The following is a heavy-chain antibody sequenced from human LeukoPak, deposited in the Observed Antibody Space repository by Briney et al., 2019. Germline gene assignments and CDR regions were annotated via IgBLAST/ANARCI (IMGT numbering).Heavy chain of an antibody. CDR3: ARHSSSWYVGVYFDY. J-gene: IGHJ4*02. D-gene: IGHD6-13*01. CDR1: GGSISSGGYS. Sequence: SQTLSLTCAVSGGSISSGGYSWSWIRQPPGKGLEWIGYIYHSGSTYYNPSLKSRVTISVDTSKNQFSLKLSSVTAADTAVYYCARHSSSWYVGVYFDYWGQGTLVTVSS. V-gene: IGHV4-30-2*03. CDR2: IYHSGST.